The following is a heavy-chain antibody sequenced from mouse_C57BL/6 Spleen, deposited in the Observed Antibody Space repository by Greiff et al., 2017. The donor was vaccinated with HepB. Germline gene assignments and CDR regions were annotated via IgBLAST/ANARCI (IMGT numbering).Heavy chain of an antibody. Sequence: QVQLQQPGAELVKPGASVKLSCKASGYTFTSYWMQWVKQRPGQGLEWIGEIDPSDSYTNYNQKFKGKATLTVDTSSSTAYMQLSSLTSEDSAVYYCARSLGGYYAMDYWGQGTSVTVSS. CDR2: IDPSDSYT. D-gene: IGHD4-1*01. J-gene: IGHJ4*01. V-gene: IGHV1-50*01. CDR1: GYTFTSYW. CDR3: ARSLGGYYAMDY.